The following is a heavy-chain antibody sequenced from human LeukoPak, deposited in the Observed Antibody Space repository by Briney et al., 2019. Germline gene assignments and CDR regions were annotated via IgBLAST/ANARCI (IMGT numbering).Heavy chain of an antibody. V-gene: IGHV3-23*01. Sequence: GGSLRLSCAASGFTFSSYAMSWVRQAPGKGLERVSAISGSGGSTYYADSVKGRFTISRDNSKNTLYLQMNSLRAEDTAVYYCAKLDDSSGYYSNFDYWGQGTLVTVSS. CDR1: GFTFSSYA. CDR2: ISGSGGST. D-gene: IGHD3-22*01. J-gene: IGHJ4*02. CDR3: AKLDDSSGYYSNFDY.